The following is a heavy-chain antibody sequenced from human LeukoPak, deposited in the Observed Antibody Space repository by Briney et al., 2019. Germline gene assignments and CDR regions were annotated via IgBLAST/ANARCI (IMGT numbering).Heavy chain of an antibody. V-gene: IGHV4-34*01. CDR1: GGSISSYY. Sequence: SETLSLTCTVSGGSISSYYWSWIRQPPGKGLEWIGEINHSGSTNYNPSLKSRVTISVDTSKNQFSLKLSSVTAADTAVYYCARHRADYYGSGSYYYYYMDVWGKGTTVTISS. J-gene: IGHJ6*03. CDR2: INHSGST. D-gene: IGHD3-10*01. CDR3: ARHRADYYGSGSYYYYYMDV.